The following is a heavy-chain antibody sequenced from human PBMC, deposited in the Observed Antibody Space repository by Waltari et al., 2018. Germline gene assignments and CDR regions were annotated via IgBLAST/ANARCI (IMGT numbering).Heavy chain of an antibody. Sequence: EVQLVESGGGLVQPGGSLRLSCAGSGFTFVFHSMHWIRQAPGKGLEWVSYISASSAAIYYADSVKGRFTISRDNAKNLLFLQMSNLGAEDMAVYYCATEPAPGAGINYWGQGILVTVSS. CDR3: ATEPAPGAGINY. D-gene: IGHD6-19*01. J-gene: IGHJ4*02. V-gene: IGHV3-48*01. CDR2: ISASSAAI. CDR1: GFTFVFHS.